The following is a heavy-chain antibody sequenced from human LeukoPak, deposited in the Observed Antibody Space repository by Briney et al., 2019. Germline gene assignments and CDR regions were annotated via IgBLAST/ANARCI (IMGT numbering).Heavy chain of an antibody. D-gene: IGHD3-16*01. Sequence: GGSLRLSCAASGFTFSSYGMSWVRQAPGKGLEWVSAISGSGGSTYYADSVKGRFTISRDNSKNTVFLQMNSLRAEDSAVYYCAKDYAVGSIDYWGQGTLVTVSS. CDR3: AKDYAVGSIDY. CDR1: GFTFSSYG. V-gene: IGHV3-23*01. J-gene: IGHJ4*02. CDR2: ISGSGGST.